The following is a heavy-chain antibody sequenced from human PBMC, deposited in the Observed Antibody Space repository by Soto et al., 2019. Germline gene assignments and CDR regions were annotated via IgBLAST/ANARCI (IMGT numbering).Heavy chain of an antibody. V-gene: IGHV1-18*01. CDR2: ISAYNGNT. CDR1: GYTFTSYG. J-gene: IGHJ3*02. CDR3: ARGMGEQLVLNVVAFDI. D-gene: IGHD6-6*01. Sequence: ASVKVSCKASGYTFTSYGISWVRQAPGQGLEWMGWISAYNGNTNYAQKLQGRVTMTTDTSTSTAYMELRSLRSDDTAVYYCARGMGEQLVLNVVAFDIWWQGTMVLVSS.